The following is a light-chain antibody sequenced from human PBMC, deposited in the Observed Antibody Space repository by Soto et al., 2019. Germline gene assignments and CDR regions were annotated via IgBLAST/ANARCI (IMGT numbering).Light chain of an antibody. CDR3: QKYSSDPV. CDR1: QGIRNY. J-gene: IGKJ3*01. V-gene: IGKV1-27*01. CDR2: AAS. Sequence: DIQMTQSPTSLSASVGDRVTITCRASQGIRNYVAWYQQKPGKAPKLLIYAASTLQSGVPSRFSGSGSGTDFSLTINSLQPEDVATYSCQKYSSDPVFGPGTKVAIK.